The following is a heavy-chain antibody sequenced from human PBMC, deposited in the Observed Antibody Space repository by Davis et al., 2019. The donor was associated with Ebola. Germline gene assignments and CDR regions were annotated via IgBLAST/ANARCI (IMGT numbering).Heavy chain of an antibody. CDR2: ISGYSGDT. CDR1: GYTFTSYG. V-gene: IGHV1-18*01. D-gene: IGHD3-3*01. Sequence: AASVKVSCKASGYTFTSYGISWVRQAPGQGLEWLGWISGYSGDTKYEQKVQDRVTLTTDTSTSTAYMELRSLRSDDTAVYYCARARSGYWGYNWFDPWGQGTLVTVSS. CDR3: ARARSGYWGYNWFDP. J-gene: IGHJ5*02.